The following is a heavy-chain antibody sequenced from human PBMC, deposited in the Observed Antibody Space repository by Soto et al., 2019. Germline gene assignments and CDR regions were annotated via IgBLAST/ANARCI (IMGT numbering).Heavy chain of an antibody. CDR2: ISYDGSNK. Sequence: QVQLVESGGGVVQPGRSLRLSCAASGFTFSSYGMHWVRQAPGKGLEWVAVISYDGSNKYYADSVKGRFTISRDNSKNTLYLQMNSLRAEDTAVYYCAKDGYDSSGYYYNAFDIWGQGTMVTVSS. CDR3: AKDGYDSSGYYYNAFDI. D-gene: IGHD3-22*01. V-gene: IGHV3-30*18. CDR1: GFTFSSYG. J-gene: IGHJ3*02.